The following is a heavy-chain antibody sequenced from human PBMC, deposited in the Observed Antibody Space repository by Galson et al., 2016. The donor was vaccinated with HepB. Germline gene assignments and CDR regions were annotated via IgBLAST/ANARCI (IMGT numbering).Heavy chain of an antibody. D-gene: IGHD2-8*01. CDR2: INTNTGNP. CDR1: GYTFTTYA. CDR3: ATSAGRGVYDY. V-gene: IGHV7-4-1*01. Sequence: SVKVSCKASGYTFTTYAMNWVRQAPGQGLECMGWINTNTGNPTYAQGFTGRFVFSLDPSVSTAYLQIGGLKAEDTAVYYCATSAGRGVYDYWGQGTLVTVSS. J-gene: IGHJ4*02.